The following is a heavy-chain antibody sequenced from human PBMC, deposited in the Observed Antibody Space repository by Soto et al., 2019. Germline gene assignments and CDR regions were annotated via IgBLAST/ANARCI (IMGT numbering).Heavy chain of an antibody. D-gene: IGHD2-15*01. J-gene: IGHJ2*01. CDR1: GYTFTSYG. CDR2: ISAYNGNT. Sequence: ASVKVSCKASGYTFTSYGISWVRQAPGQGLEWMGWISAYNGNTNYAQKLQGRVTMTTDTSTSTAYMELRSLRSDDTAVYYCARLLYGYCSGGSCSHWYFDLWGRGTLVTVSS. V-gene: IGHV1-18*01. CDR3: ARLLYGYCSGGSCSHWYFDL.